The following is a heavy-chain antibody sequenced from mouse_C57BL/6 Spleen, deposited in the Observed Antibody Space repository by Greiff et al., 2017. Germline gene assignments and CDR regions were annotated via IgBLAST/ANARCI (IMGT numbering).Heavy chain of an antibody. CDR1: GFSLTSYG. CDR3: ASARQGWDWYFDV. Sequence: QVQLQQSGPGLVAPSQSLSITCTVSGFSLTSYGVHWVRQPPGKGLEWLVVIWSDGSTTYNSALKSRLSISKDNSKSQVFLKMNSLQTDDTAMYYCASARQGWDWYFDVWGTGTTVTVSS. J-gene: IGHJ1*03. D-gene: IGHD3-3*01. V-gene: IGHV2-6*03. CDR2: IWSDGST.